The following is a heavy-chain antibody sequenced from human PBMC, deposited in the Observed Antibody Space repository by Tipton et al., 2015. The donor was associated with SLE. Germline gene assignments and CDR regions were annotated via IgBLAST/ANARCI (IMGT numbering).Heavy chain of an antibody. CDR1: GFTFSTYA. CDR2: TSDDESKK. J-gene: IGHJ4*02. Sequence: RSLRLSCAASGFTFSTYAMHWVRQSPGKGLEWVAVTSDDESKKFSADSLKDRFFISRDNSKSTLYLQMNSLRPDDTAVYYCARDSSFDYYFDHWGQGTLVTVSS. CDR3: ARDSSFDYYFDH. V-gene: IGHV3-30*04. D-gene: IGHD3-9*01.